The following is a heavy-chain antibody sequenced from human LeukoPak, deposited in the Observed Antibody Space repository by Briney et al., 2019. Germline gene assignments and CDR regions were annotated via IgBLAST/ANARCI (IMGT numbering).Heavy chain of an antibody. CDR2: IIPILGIA. J-gene: IGHJ1*01. V-gene: IGHV1-69*04. D-gene: IGHD2-2*01. CDR1: GGTFSSYT. CDR3: ARDPVYCSSTSCREYFQH. Sequence: SVKVSCKASGGTFSSYTISWVRQAPGQGIEWMGRIIPILGIANYAQKFQGRVTITADKSTSTAYMELSSLRSEDTAVYYCARDPVYCSSTSCREYFQHWGQGILVTVSS.